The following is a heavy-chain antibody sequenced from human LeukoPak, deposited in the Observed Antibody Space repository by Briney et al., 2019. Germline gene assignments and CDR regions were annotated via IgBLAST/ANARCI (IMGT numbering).Heavy chain of an antibody. J-gene: IGHJ4*02. CDR2: ISCSGSTI. CDR1: GFTFSSYE. CDR3: ARERSYYDSSGYHHRFDY. V-gene: IGHV3-48*03. D-gene: IGHD3-22*01. Sequence: PGGSLRLSCAASGFTFSSYEMNWVRQAPGKGLEWVSYISCSGSTIYYAESVKGRFTISRDNAKNSLFLQMNSLRAEDTAVYYCARERSYYDSSGYHHRFDYWGQGTLVTVSS.